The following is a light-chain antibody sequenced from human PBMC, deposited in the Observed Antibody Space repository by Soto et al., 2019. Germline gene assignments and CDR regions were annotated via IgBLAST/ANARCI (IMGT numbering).Light chain of an antibody. CDR3: SSHTSSSTLNV. CDR1: SSDVGGYNY. CDR2: DVS. V-gene: IGLV2-14*01. Sequence: QSALTQPASVSGSPGQSITISCTGTSSDVGGYNYVSWYQQHPGKAPKLMIYDVSNRPSGVSNRFSGSNSGNTASLTISGLQAEDEADYYCSSHTSSSTLNVFGTGTKVTVL. J-gene: IGLJ1*01.